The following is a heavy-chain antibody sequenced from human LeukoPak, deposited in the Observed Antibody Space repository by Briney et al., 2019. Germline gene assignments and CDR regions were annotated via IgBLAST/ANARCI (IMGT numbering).Heavy chain of an antibody. Sequence: GGSLRLSCEASGFTFHTYAMSWVRQAPGKGLEWVSAISGSGGSTYYADSVKGRFTISRDNSKNTLYPQMNSLRAEDTAVYYCAKEEGPGIAAAGGALYWGQGTLVTVSS. CDR3: AKEEGPGIAAAGGALY. D-gene: IGHD6-13*01. V-gene: IGHV3-23*01. CDR2: ISGSGGST. J-gene: IGHJ4*02. CDR1: GFTFHTYA.